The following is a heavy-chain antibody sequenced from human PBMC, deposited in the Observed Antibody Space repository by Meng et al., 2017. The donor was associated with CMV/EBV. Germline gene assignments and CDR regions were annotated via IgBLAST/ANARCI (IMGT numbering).Heavy chain of an antibody. CDR2: ISSSSSYI. V-gene: IGHV3-21*01. CDR1: GFTFSSYS. D-gene: IGHD3-3*01. CDR3: AKNRWYYDLAPMDV. J-gene: IGHJ6*02. Sequence: GGSLRLSCAASGFTFSSYSMNWVRQAPGKGLEWVSSISSSSSYIYYADSVKGRFTISRDNAKNSLYLQMNSLRAEDTAVYYCAKNRWYYDLAPMDVWGQGTTVTVSS.